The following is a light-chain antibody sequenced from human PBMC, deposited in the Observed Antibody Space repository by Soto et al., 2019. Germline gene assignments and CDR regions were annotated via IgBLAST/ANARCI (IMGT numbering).Light chain of an antibody. V-gene: IGLV2-14*01. CDR3: SSYTSINTLV. Sequence: QSALTQPASVSGSPGQSITISCTGISSDVGGYNYVSWYQQHSGKAPKLIIYEVTNRPSGVSNRFSGSKSGNTASLTISGLQAEDEADYYCSSYTSINTLVFGGGTKVTVL. CDR1: SSDVGGYNY. CDR2: EVT. J-gene: IGLJ2*01.